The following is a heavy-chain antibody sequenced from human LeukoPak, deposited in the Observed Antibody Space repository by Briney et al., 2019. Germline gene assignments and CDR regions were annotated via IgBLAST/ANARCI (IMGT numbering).Heavy chain of an antibody. D-gene: IGHD4-11*01. Sequence: GGSLRLSCVASRFTFSSYSMNWVRQAPGKGLEWVSSISSSSSYIYYADSVKGRFTISRDNAKNSLYLQMNSLRAEDTAVYYCVGTVTTVVDNWGKGTTVTVSS. V-gene: IGHV3-21*01. CDR1: RFTFSSYS. J-gene: IGHJ6*04. CDR2: ISSSSSYI. CDR3: VGTVTTVVDN.